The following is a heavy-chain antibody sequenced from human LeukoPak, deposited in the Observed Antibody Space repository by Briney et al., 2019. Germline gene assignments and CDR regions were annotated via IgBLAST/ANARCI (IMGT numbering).Heavy chain of an antibody. D-gene: IGHD1-7*01. J-gene: IGHJ4*02. CDR3: ARDREELTGTLSY. V-gene: IGHV3-11*06. Sequence: PGGSLRLSCAASGFTFSDYYMSWIRQAPGKGLEWVSSISSSSSYIYYADSVKGRFTISRDNAKNSLYLQMNSLRAEDTAVYYCARDREELTGTLSYWGQGTLVTVSS. CDR2: ISSSSSYI. CDR1: GFTFSDYY.